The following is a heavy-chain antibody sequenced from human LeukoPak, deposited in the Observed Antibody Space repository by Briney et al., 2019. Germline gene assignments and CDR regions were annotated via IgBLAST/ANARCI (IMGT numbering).Heavy chain of an antibody. CDR3: ARVPRGFRYGYKFSDEWYFDY. CDR1: GGSISSSSYY. J-gene: IGHJ4*02. Sequence: PSETLSLTCTVSGGSISSSSYYWGWIRQPPGKGLEWIGNIYYSGSTYYNPSLKSRVTISVDTSKNQFSLKLSSVTAADTAVYYYARVPRGFRYGYKFSDEWYFDYWGQGALVTVSS. V-gene: IGHV4-39*01. CDR2: IYYSGST. D-gene: IGHD5-18*01.